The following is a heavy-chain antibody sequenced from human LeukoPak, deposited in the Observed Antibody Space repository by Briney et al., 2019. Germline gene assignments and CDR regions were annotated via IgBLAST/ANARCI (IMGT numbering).Heavy chain of an antibody. Sequence: SETLSLTCTVSGGSTSSYYWSWIRQPPGKGLEWIGYIYYSGSTNYNPSLKSRVTISVDTSKNQFSLKLSSVTAADTAVYYCARRPYYYDSSGYYYADLKGDDAFDIWGQGTMVTVSS. J-gene: IGHJ3*02. V-gene: IGHV4-59*08. D-gene: IGHD3-22*01. CDR3: ARRPYYYDSSGYYYADLKGDDAFDI. CDR2: IYYSGST. CDR1: GGSTSSYY.